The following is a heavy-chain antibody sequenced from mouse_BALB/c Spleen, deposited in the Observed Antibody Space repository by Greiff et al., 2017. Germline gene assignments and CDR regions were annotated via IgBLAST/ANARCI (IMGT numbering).Heavy chain of an antibody. CDR1: GFSLTSYG. J-gene: IGHJ2*01. CDR3: ARGHPNYYGSPYYFDY. V-gene: IGHV2-9*02. CDR2: IWAGGST. D-gene: IGHD1-1*01. Sequence: QVQLKESGPGLVAPSQSLSITCTVSGFSLTSYGVHWVRQPPGKGLEWLGVIWAGGSTNYNSALMSRLSISKDNSKSQVFLKMNSLQTDDTAMYYCARGHPNYYGSPYYFDYWGQGTTLTVSS.